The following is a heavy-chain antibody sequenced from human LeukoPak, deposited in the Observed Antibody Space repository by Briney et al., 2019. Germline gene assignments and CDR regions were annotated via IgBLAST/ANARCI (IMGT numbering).Heavy chain of an antibody. V-gene: IGHV1-46*01. J-gene: IGHJ3*02. CDR2: INPSGGST. Sequence: ASVKVSCKASGYTFTSYYMHWVRQAPGQGLEWMGIINPSGGSTSYAQKFQGRVTMTRDMSTSTVYMELSSLRSEDTAVYYCARHIVVVTALVDAFDIWGQGTMVTVSS. D-gene: IGHD2-21*02. CDR3: ARHIVVVTALVDAFDI. CDR1: GYTFTSYY.